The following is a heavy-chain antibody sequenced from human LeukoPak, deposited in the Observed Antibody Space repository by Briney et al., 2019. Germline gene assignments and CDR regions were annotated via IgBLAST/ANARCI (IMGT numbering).Heavy chain of an antibody. CDR3: AKAGYYYDSSGYYDY. V-gene: IGHV3-30*18. D-gene: IGHD3-22*01. CDR2: ISYDGSNK. J-gene: IGHJ4*02. Sequence: GGSLRLSCAASGFTFSSYGMHWVRQAPGKGLEWVAVISYDGSNKYYADSVKGRFTISRDNPKNTLYLQMNSLRAEDTAVYYCAKAGYYYDSSGYYDYWGQGTLVTVSS. CDR1: GFTFSSYG.